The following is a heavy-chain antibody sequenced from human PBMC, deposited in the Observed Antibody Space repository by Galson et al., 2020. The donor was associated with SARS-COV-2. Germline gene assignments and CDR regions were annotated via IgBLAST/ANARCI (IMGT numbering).Heavy chain of an antibody. CDR3: ASSPAYCGGDCYSGAFDI. J-gene: IGHJ3*02. Sequence: SVKVSCKASGGTFSSYAISWVRQAPGQGLEWMGGIIPIFGTANYAQKFQGRVTITADESTSTAYMELSSLRSEDTAMYYCASSPAYCGGDCYSGAFDIWGQGTMVTVSS. V-gene: IGHV1-69*13. CDR1: GGTFSSYA. D-gene: IGHD2-21*01. CDR2: IIPIFGTA.